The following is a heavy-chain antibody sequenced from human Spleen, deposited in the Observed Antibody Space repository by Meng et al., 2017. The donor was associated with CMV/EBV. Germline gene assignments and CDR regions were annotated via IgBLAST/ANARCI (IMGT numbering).Heavy chain of an antibody. CDR3: ARDRSSSWTRFYYFDY. Sequence: QVQLQESGPGVVKPSETLSLTCTVSGGSISSYYWSWIRQPAGKGLEWIGRIYTSGSTNYNPSLKSRVTMSVDTSKNQFSLKLSSVTAADTAVYYCARDRSSSWTRFYYFDYWGQGTLVTVSS. D-gene: IGHD6-13*01. CDR2: IYTSGST. V-gene: IGHV4-4*07. CDR1: GGSISSYY. J-gene: IGHJ4*02.